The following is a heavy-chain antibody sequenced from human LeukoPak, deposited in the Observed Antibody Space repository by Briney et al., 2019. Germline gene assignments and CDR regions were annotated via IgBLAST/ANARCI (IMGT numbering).Heavy chain of an antibody. CDR1: GGSFSGYY. V-gene: IGHV4-34*01. Sequence: SETLSLTCAVYGGSFSGYYWSWIRQPPGKGLEWIGEINHSGSTNYNPPLKSRVTISVDTSKNQFSLKLSSVTAADTAVYYCARDDSSSWSPPTRWGQGTLVTVSS. J-gene: IGHJ4*02. CDR3: ARDDSSSWSPPTR. D-gene: IGHD6-13*01. CDR2: INHSGST.